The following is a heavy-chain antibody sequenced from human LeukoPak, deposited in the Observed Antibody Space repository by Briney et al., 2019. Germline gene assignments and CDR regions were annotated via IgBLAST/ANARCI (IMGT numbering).Heavy chain of an antibody. D-gene: IGHD6-19*01. J-gene: IGHJ4*02. CDR3: AKDSFGSGWYYYFDY. CDR1: GGSFSGYY. V-gene: IGHV3-23*01. CDR2: ISGSGGST. Sequence: ETLSLTCAVYGGSFSGYYWSWVRQAPGKGLEWVSAISGSGGSTYYADSVKGRFTISRDNSKNTLYLQMNSLRAEDTAVYYCAKDSFGSGWYYYFDYWGQGTLVTVSS.